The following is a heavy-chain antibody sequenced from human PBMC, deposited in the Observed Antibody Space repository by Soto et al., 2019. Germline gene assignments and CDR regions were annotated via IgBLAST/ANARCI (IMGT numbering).Heavy chain of an antibody. J-gene: IGHJ4*02. CDR3: AKGPGMYSDFDN. Sequence: EVQMLESGGGLVQPGGSLRLSCAASGFTFSSYAMSWVRQAPEKGLDWVSAISGSDGSTYYADSVKGRFTISRDDSKNTLYLQMTSLRAEDTAVYYCAKGPGMYSDFDNWGQGTLVTVSS. V-gene: IGHV3-23*01. D-gene: IGHD2-8*01. CDR1: GFTFSSYA. CDR2: ISGSDGST.